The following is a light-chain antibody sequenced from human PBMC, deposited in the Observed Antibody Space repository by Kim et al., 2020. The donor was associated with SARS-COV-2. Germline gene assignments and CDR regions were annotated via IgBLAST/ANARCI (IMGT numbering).Light chain of an antibody. CDR2: GAS. J-gene: IGKJ4*01. CDR3: QQYDNWPRT. V-gene: IGKV3-15*01. CDR1: QSVSSN. Sequence: EIVLTQSPVTLSVSPGERATLSCRASQSVSSNLAWYQQRPGQALRLLIYGASTRATGIAARFSGSGSGTEFTLTISSLQSEDFAVYYCQQYDNWPRTFGGGTKVDIK.